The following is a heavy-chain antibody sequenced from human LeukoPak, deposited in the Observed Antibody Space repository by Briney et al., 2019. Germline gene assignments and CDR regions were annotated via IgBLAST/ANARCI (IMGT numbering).Heavy chain of an antibody. Sequence: GGSLRLSCEVSGFTFSNFAMNWVRQAPGKGLELVSSISSSARSAVYGDSVRGRFTISRVNAENTLYLQMNNLRDDDTAIYYCAKDQRSGEYNFGCGPFDIWGQGTMVTVSS. CDR2: ISSSARSA. V-gene: IGHV3-23*01. D-gene: IGHD5-18*01. CDR1: GFTFSNFA. J-gene: IGHJ3*02. CDR3: AKDQRSGEYNFGCGPFDI.